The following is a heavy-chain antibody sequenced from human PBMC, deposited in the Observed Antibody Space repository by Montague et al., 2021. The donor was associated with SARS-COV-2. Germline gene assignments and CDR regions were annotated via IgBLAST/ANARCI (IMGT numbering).Heavy chain of an antibody. D-gene: IGHD3-3*01. CDR1: GGSISSSSYY. CDR2: IYYSGST. Sequence: SETLSLTCTVSGGSISSSSYYWGWIRQPPGKGLEWIGSIYYSGSTYHNPSLKSRVTISVDTSKNQFSLKLSSVTAADTAAYYCASLPRITIFGVVIHFDYWGQGTLVTVSS. CDR3: ASLPRITIFGVVIHFDY. V-gene: IGHV4-39*01. J-gene: IGHJ4*02.